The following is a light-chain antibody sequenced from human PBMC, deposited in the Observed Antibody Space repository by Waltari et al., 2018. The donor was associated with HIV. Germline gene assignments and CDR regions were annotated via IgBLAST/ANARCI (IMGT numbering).Light chain of an antibody. J-gene: IGLJ1*01. CDR1: SSNIGAGYD. CDR3: QSYDSSLSGYV. V-gene: IGLV1-40*01. CDR2: VNN. Sequence: QSVLTQPPSVSGAPGQRVTISCTGSSSNIGAGYDVHWYQQLPGTAPKILIYVNNDRPSGVPDQFSGSKSGTSASLAVTGLQAEDEADDYCQSYDSSLSGYVFGTGTNVTVL.